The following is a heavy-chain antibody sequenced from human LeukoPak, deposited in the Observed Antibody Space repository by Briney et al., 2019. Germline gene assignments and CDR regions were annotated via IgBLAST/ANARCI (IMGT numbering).Heavy chain of an antibody. CDR1: GFTFSSYG. CDR2: ISGSGGST. V-gene: IGHV3-23*01. J-gene: IGHJ4*02. CDR3: AKMGVWGIWGYFDY. D-gene: IGHD3-16*01. Sequence: GWSLRLSCAASGFTFSSYGMSWVRQAPGKGLEWVSAISGSGGSTYYADSVKGRFTISRDNSKNTLYLQMNSLRAEDTAVYYCAKMGVWGIWGYFDYWGQGTLVTVSS.